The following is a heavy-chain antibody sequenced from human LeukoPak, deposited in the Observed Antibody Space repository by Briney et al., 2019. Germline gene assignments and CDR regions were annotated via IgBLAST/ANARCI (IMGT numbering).Heavy chain of an antibody. D-gene: IGHD6-19*01. V-gene: IGHV3-11*04. Sequence: GGSLRLSCAASGFTFSDYYMNWIRQAPGKGLEWVSYISSSGSTIYYADSVKGRFTISRDNAKNTLYLQMNSLRAEDTAVYYCARRSAVAGTLDYWGQGTPVTVSS. CDR2: ISSSGSTI. CDR1: GFTFSDYY. CDR3: ARRSAVAGTLDY. J-gene: IGHJ4*02.